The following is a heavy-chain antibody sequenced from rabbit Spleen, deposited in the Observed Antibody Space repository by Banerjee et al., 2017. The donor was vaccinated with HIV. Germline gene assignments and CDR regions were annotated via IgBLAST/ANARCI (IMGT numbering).Heavy chain of an antibody. D-gene: IGHD1-1*01. CDR2: IYAGSSSGFT. CDR3: ARNYVNAFDP. Sequence: QSLEESGGDLVKPGASLTLTCTASGFDFSSSDYMCWVRQAPGKGLEWIACIYAGSSSGFTYSATWAKGRFTCSKTSSTTVTQQMTSLTAADTATYFCARNYVNAFDPWGQGTLVTVS. CDR1: GFDFSSSDY. V-gene: IGHV1S40*01. J-gene: IGHJ2*01.